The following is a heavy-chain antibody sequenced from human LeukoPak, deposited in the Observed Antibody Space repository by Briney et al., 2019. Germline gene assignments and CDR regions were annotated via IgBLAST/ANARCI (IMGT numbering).Heavy chain of an antibody. CDR2: INHSGST. Sequence: SETLSLTCAVYGGSFSGYYWSWIRQPPGKGLEWIGEINHSGSTNYNPSLKSRVTISVDTSKNQFSLKLSSVTAADTAVYYCAKDRRVLLWFGARLNNWFDPWGQGTLVTVSS. CDR1: GGSFSGYY. CDR3: AKDRRVLLWFGARLNNWFDP. V-gene: IGHV4-34*01. J-gene: IGHJ5*02. D-gene: IGHD3-10*01.